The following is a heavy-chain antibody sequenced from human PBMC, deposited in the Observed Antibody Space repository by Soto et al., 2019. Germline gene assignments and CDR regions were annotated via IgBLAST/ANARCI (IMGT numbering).Heavy chain of an antibody. J-gene: IGHJ4*02. CDR2: TSPYNGNT. Sequence: QVQLVQSGAEVKKPGASVKVSCKASGYTFASYGISWVRQAPGQGLEWMGWTSPYNGNTNYAQNFQGRVTMTTDTSTSTDYMELRSLRSDDTAVYYCARADSSSGFWGQGTLVTVSS. D-gene: IGHD3-22*01. CDR3: ARADSSSGF. V-gene: IGHV1-18*01. CDR1: GYTFASYG.